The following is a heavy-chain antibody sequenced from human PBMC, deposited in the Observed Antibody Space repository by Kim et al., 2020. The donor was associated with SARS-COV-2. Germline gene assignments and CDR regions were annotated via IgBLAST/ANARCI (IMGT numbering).Heavy chain of an antibody. Sequence: ASVKVSCKASGYTFTSYDINWVRQATGQGLEWMGWMNPNSGNTGYAQKFQGRVTMTRNTSISTAYMELSSLRSEDTAVYYCASQVVLWFGELHPNYGMDVWGQGTTVTVSS. V-gene: IGHV1-8*01. J-gene: IGHJ6*02. D-gene: IGHD3-10*01. CDR3: ASQVVLWFGELHPNYGMDV. CDR2: MNPNSGNT. CDR1: GYTFTSYD.